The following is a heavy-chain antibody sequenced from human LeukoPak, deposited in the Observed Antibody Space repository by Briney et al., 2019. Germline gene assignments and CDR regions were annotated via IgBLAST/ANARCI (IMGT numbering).Heavy chain of an antibody. D-gene: IGHD6-13*01. Sequence: PGGFLRLSCAASGFTFDDHTMHWVRQLPGKGLDWVSLISWEGSTTYYADSVKDRFTISRDTSKNSLYLQMNSLRTGDTALYYCAKARSSSWSYLESWGQGTLVTVSS. CDR3: AKARSSSWSYLES. CDR2: ISWEGSTT. V-gene: IGHV3-43*01. CDR1: GFTFDDHT. J-gene: IGHJ4*02.